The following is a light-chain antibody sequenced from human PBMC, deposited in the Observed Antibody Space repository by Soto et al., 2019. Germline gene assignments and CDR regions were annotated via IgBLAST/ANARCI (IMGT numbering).Light chain of an antibody. CDR3: QKYNSAPWT. CDR2: AAS. J-gene: IGKJ1*01. Sequence: DTQMTQSPSSLSASVGDRVSITCRASQGISNYLAWYQQKPGKVPKLLMYAASTLRSGVQSRFSGSGSGTDFTLIISSLQPEDVATYYCQKYNSAPWTFGQGTTVEIK. CDR1: QGISNY. V-gene: IGKV1-27*01.